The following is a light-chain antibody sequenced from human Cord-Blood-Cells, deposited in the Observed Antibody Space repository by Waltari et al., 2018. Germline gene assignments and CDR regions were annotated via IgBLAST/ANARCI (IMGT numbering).Light chain of an antibody. CDR1: NIGSKS. CDR2: YDS. V-gene: IGLV3-21*04. CDR3: QVWDSSSDHRV. J-gene: IGLJ3*02. Sequence: SYVLTQPPSVSVAPGKTARITCGGNNIGSKSVHWYQQKPGQAPVLVIYYDSDRPSGIPERFSGSNSGNTATLTISRVEAWDEADYYCQVWDSSSDHRVFGGGTTLTVL.